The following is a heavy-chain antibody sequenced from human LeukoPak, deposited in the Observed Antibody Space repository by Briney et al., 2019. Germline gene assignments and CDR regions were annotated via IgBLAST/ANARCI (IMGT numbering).Heavy chain of an antibody. Sequence: GGALRLSCATSGFNFNSKWMTWVRQAPGKGLEWVANINQDGSEIYHGDSVKGRFTISRDNAKSSLFLEMSSLRAEDTAVYYCADPPSDFWGQGTLVAVSS. J-gene: IGHJ4*02. V-gene: IGHV3-7*01. CDR3: ADPPSDF. CDR1: GFNFNSKW. CDR2: INQDGSEI.